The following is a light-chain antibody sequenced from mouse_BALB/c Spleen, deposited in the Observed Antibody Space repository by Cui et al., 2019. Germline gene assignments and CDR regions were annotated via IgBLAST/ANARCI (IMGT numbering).Light chain of an antibody. J-gene: IGKJ1*01. Sequence: DMQLTQLAASLPVSVGETVTITCLASDNIYSNLAWYQQKQGKSPQLLVYAETNLADGVPSRFSSSGSGTQYSLKINSLQSEDFGCYYCQHFGGTPGTFGGGTKLEIK. V-gene: IGKV12-46*01. CDR2: AET. CDR3: QHFGGTPGT. CDR1: DNIYSN.